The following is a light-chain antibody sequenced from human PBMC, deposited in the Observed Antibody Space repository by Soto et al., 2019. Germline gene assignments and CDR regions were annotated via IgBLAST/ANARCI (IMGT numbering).Light chain of an antibody. Sequence: DIQVTQSPSSLSASVGDRVTITCRASQSISNDFNWDHQKPVKAAKLLIYAASSLQSGVRSRCSGSGSGTSFTLTITSLHPADFAPYYCQQSYTTLQTFGGGTNVEIK. CDR1: QSISND. J-gene: IGKJ4*01. CDR2: AAS. CDR3: QQSYTTLQT. V-gene: IGKV1-39*01.